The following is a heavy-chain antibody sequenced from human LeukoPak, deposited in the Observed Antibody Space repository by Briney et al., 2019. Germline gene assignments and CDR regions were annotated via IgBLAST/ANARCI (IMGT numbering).Heavy chain of an antibody. CDR2: IYRSGST. V-gene: IGHV4-38-2*02. J-gene: IGHJ5*02. CDR1: GYSISSGYY. Sequence: SETLSLTCTVSGYSISSGYYWGWIRQPPGKGLEWIGSIYRSGSTYYNPSLKSRVTISVDTSKNQFSLKLSSVTAADTAVYYCARGRYSSGWYGGKGNWFDPWGQGTLVTVSS. CDR3: ARGRYSSGWYGGKGNWFDP. D-gene: IGHD6-19*01.